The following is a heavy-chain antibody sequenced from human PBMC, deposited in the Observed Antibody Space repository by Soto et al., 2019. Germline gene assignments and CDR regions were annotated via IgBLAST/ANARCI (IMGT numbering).Heavy chain of an antibody. Sequence: GWSLRLSCAASGFTFISYWMAWVRQIPGKGLEWLTNTRLDGGETYYLDSVKGRFTISRDNAKFPLYLQMDSLRGDDTAVYYCARDDGYKSIDYWGQGTLVTVSS. J-gene: IGHJ4*02. V-gene: IGHV3-7*03. CDR2: TRLDGGET. CDR1: GFTFISYW. D-gene: IGHD5-18*01. CDR3: ARDDGYKSIDY.